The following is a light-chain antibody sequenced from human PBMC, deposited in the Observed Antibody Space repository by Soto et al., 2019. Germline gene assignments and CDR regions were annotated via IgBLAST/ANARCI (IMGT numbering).Light chain of an antibody. J-gene: IGLJ1*01. CDR1: SSDVGGYNY. CDR2: DVS. V-gene: IGLV2-11*01. Sequence: QSVLTQPRSVCGSPGQSVTISCTGTSSDVGGYNYVSWYQQHPGKAPKLMIYDVSKRPSGVPDRFSGSKSGNTASLTISGLQAEDEADYYCCSYAGSYTLYVFGIGTKVTVL. CDR3: CSYAGSYTLYV.